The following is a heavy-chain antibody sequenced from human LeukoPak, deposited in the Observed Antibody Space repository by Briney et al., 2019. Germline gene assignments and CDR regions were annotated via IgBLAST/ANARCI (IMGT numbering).Heavy chain of an antibody. Sequence: ASVKASCKASGGTFSGYAISWVRQAPGQGLEWMGRIIPILGIANYAQKFQGRVTITADKSTSTAYMELSSLRSEDTAVYHCARDDVAAAAREFDYWGQGTLVTVSS. D-gene: IGHD6-13*01. J-gene: IGHJ4*02. V-gene: IGHV1-69*04. CDR1: GGTFSGYA. CDR3: ARDDVAAAAREFDY. CDR2: IIPILGIA.